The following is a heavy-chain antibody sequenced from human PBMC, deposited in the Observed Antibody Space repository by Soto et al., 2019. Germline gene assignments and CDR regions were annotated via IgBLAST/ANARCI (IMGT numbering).Heavy chain of an antibody. CDR3: ARGRERYYDFWSGPSDAFDI. CDR1: GYAFTSYG. Sequence: GSVKVSFKASGYAFTSYGISLVRQAPGQGLEWMGWISAYNGNTNYAQKLQGRVTMTTDTSTSTAYMELRSLRSDDTAVYYCARGRERYYDFWSGPSDAFDIWGQGTMVTVSS. J-gene: IGHJ3*02. CDR2: ISAYNGNT. D-gene: IGHD3-3*01. V-gene: IGHV1-18*04.